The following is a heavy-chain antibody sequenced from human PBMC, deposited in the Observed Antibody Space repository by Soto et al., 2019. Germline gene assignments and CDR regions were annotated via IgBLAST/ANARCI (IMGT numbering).Heavy chain of an antibody. CDR1: GYSISSGYH. Sequence: PSETLSLTCAVSGYSISSGYHRGWIRQPPGKGLEWIGSIYYSGSTYYNPSLKSRVTISVDTSKNQFSLKLSSVTAADTAVYYCARHYDFWSGYYTDYYGMDVWGQGTTVTVSS. CDR3: ARHYDFWSGYYTDYYGMDV. V-gene: IGHV4-38-2*01. D-gene: IGHD3-3*01. CDR2: IYYSGST. J-gene: IGHJ6*02.